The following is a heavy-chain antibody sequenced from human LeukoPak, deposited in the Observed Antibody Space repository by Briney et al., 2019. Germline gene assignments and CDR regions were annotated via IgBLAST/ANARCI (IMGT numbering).Heavy chain of an antibody. J-gene: IGHJ4*02. Sequence: GGSLRLSCAASGFTFSSYGMSWVRQAPGKGLEWVANIKQDGSEKYYVDSVKGRFTISRDNAKNSLYLQMNSLRAEDTAVYYCARGISLYYDFWSGLFDYWGQGTLVTVSS. CDR3: ARGISLYYDFWSGLFDY. CDR1: GFTFSSYG. V-gene: IGHV3-7*01. D-gene: IGHD3-3*01. CDR2: IKQDGSEK.